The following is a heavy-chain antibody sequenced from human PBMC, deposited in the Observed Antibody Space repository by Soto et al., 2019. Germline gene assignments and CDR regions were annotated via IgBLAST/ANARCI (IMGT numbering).Heavy chain of an antibody. D-gene: IGHD3-3*01. Sequence: GWSLRLSCDASRFTFSTFAMSWVRQAPGQGLEWVSVISGSGGFTYYADSVKGRFTISRDNSKNTLFLQMNSLRVEDTAVYYCAKRGITIFGVVTNYYSGVDVWGQGTTVTVS. J-gene: IGHJ6*02. CDR1: RFTFSTFA. CDR2: ISGSGGFT. CDR3: AKRGITIFGVVTNYYSGVDV. V-gene: IGHV3-23*01.